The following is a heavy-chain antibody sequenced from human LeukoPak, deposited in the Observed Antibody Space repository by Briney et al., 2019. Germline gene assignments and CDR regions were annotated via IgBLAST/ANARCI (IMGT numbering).Heavy chain of an antibody. CDR2: IYHSGST. CDR3: AGARGVVVIPAAPRSFLGV. CDR1: GYSISSGYY. D-gene: IGHD2-2*01. V-gene: IGHV4-38-2*02. J-gene: IGHJ6*04. Sequence: SETLSLTCTVSGYSISSGYYWGWIRQPPGKGLEWIGSIYHSGSTYYNPSLKSRVTISVDTSKNQFSLKLSSVTAADTVVYYCAGARGVVVIPAAPRSFLGVWGKGTTVTVSS.